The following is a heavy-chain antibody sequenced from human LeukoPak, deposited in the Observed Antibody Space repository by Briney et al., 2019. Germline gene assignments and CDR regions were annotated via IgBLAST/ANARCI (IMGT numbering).Heavy chain of an antibody. V-gene: IGHV3-53*01. Sequence: GGSLRLSCAVSGFTVSSNAMSWVRQAPGKGLEWVSLMYGGGSTDYADSVKGRFTVSRDNSKNTLYLQMSSLRAEDTAVYYCARERGNVGLYYYYAMDVWGQGTTVTVSS. CDR2: MYGGGST. CDR3: ARERGNVGLYYYYAMDV. CDR1: GFTVSSNA. D-gene: IGHD1-26*01. J-gene: IGHJ6*02.